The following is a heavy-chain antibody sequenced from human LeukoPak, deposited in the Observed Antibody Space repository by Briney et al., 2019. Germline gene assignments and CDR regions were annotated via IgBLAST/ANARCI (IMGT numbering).Heavy chain of an antibody. V-gene: IGHV3-9*03. CDR1: GFSFDNFA. CDR3: AKDLVEKSWEWYPLDY. D-gene: IGHD3-3*01. Sequence: QTGGSLRLSCVASGFSFDNFAMHWVRQAPGKGLEWVSGISWNSVTRGYADSVKGRFTISRDNAKNSLYLQMHSLRPEDMGLYYCAKDLVEKSWEWYPLDYWGQGPLVTVSS. CDR2: ISWNSVTR. J-gene: IGHJ4*02.